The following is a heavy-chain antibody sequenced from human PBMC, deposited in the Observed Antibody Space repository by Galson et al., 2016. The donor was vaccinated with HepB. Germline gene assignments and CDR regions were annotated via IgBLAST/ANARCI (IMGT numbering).Heavy chain of an antibody. V-gene: IGHV3-30*18. CDR3: AKMFGKLWYGRCNGFDP. CDR2: LTHATGNT. D-gene: IGHD5-18*01. Sequence: YLRLSCSASGFTSISYSINWVRQAPAKGLVWVTVLTHATGNTYYADSVKGRFTISRDNSKNKLYLQMKSLNAEDTAVYYCAKMFGKLWYGRCNGFDPWGQGTLVTVSS. CDR1: GFTSISYS. J-gene: IGHJ5*02.